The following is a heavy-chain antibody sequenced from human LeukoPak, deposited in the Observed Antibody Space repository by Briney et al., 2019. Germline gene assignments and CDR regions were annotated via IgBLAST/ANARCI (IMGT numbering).Heavy chain of an antibody. CDR2: INPSGGST. CDR3: ARVPDYYDSSGYPDY. J-gene: IGHJ4*02. V-gene: IGHV1-46*01. Sequence: ASVKVSCKASGYTFTSYYMHWVRRAPGQGLEWMGIINPSGGSTSYAQKFQGRVTMTRDTSTSTVYMELSSLRSEDTAVYYCARVPDYYDSSGYPDYWGQGTLVTVSS. D-gene: IGHD3-22*01. CDR1: GYTFTSYY.